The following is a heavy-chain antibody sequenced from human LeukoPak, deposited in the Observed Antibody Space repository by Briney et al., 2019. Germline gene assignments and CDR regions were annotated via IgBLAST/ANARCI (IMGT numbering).Heavy chain of an antibody. Sequence: GGSLRLSCAASGFTFSSYGMHWVRQAPGKGLEWVAVISYDGSNKYYADSVKGRFTISRDNSKNTLYLQMNSLRAEDTAVYYCAKAYYDFWSGLYYFDYWGQGTLVTVSS. J-gene: IGHJ4*02. D-gene: IGHD3-3*01. V-gene: IGHV3-30*18. CDR3: AKAYYDFWSGLYYFDY. CDR1: GFTFSSYG. CDR2: ISYDGSNK.